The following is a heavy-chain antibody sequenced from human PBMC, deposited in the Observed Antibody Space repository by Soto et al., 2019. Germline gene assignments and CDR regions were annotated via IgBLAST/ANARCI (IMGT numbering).Heavy chain of an antibody. J-gene: IGHJ5*02. CDR2: IYYSGST. D-gene: IGHD2-21*02. V-gene: IGHV4-39*01. Sequence: SETQSLTCIVSGGSISSSSYFWGWIRQPPGKGLEWIGSIYYSGSTYYNPSLKSRVTVSVDTSKNQFSLKLSSVTAADTAVYYCARHPSDFWFDPWGQGTLVTVSS. CDR3: ARHPSDFWFDP. CDR1: GGSISSSSYF.